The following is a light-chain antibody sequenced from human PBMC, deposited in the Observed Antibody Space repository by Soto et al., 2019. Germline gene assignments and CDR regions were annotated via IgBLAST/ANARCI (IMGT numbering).Light chain of an antibody. CDR2: EVS. V-gene: IGLV2-14*01. J-gene: IGLJ3*02. CDR1: SSDVGAFNY. Sequence: QSVLTQPASVSGSHGRSITISCTGTSSDVGAFNYGSWYQHHPGKAPKLMIYEVSNRPSGVSNRFSGSKSVNTASLTISGLQADDEADYYCTSYTSSKTVVFGGGTNLTVL. CDR3: TSYTSSKTVV.